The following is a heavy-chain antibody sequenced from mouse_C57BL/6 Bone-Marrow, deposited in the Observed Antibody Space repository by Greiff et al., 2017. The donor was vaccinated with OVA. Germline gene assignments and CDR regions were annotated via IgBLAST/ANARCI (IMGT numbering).Heavy chain of an antibody. V-gene: IGHV1-15*01. Sequence: VQLQQSGAELVRPGASVTLSCKASGYTFTDYEMHWVKQTPVHGLEWIGAIDPETGGTAYNQKFKGKAILTADKYSSTAYMELRSLTSEDSAVYYCTRGDSNYYAMDYWGQGTSVTVSS. D-gene: IGHD2-5*01. CDR1: GYTFTDYE. CDR2: IDPETGGT. CDR3: TRGDSNYYAMDY. J-gene: IGHJ4*01.